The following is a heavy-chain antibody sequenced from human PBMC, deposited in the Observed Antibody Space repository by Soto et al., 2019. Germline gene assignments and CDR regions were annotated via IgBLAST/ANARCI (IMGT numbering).Heavy chain of an antibody. CDR3: ARDLGAGLVDY. D-gene: IGHD6-19*01. Sequence: QVQLVQSGAEVKKPGASVKVSCKASGYTFTSYAISWVRQAPGQGLEWMGWINVYNGNTKYAQKLQGRVTMTTDTATSTAYMELRSLRADDTAVYYCARDLGAGLVDYWGQGTLVTVSS. V-gene: IGHV1-18*01. CDR1: GYTFTSYA. J-gene: IGHJ4*02. CDR2: INVYNGNT.